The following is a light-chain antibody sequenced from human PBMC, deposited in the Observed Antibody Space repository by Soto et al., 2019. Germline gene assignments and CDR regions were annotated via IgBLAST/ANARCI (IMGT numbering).Light chain of an antibody. CDR3: QQYYSYPPWT. V-gene: IGKV1-8*01. Sequence: IQMTQCPSSLSAXVXXXXTXXXRXSQGISSYLAWYQQKPGKAPKLLIYAASTLQSGVPSRFSGSGSGTDFTLTISCLQSEDFATYYCQQYYSYPPWTFGQGTKVDI. CDR1: QGISSY. CDR2: AAS. J-gene: IGKJ1*01.